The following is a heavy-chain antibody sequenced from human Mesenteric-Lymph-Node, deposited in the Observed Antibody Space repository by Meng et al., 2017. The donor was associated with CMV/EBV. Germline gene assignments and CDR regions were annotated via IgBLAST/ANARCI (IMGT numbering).Heavy chain of an antibody. CDR2: ISYDGSNK. CDR1: GFTFSSYA. V-gene: IGHV3-30*04. J-gene: IGHJ4*02. Sequence: GGSLRLSCAASGFTFSSYAMHWVRQAPGKGLEWVAIISYDGSNKYYADSVKGRFTISRDNSKNTLFLQMNSLRAADTAVYYCAKDLSSRYCSSGSCYSLVDYWGQGTLVTVSS. CDR3: AKDLSSRYCSSGSCYSLVDY. D-gene: IGHD2-15*01.